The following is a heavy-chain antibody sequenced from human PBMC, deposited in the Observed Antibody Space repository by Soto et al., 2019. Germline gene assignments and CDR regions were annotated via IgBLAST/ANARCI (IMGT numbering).Heavy chain of an antibody. CDR2: IYYSGST. D-gene: IGHD3-10*01. V-gene: IGHV4-39*02. J-gene: IGHJ4*02. CDR3: ARESPGYYGSGSHYTTQGRWTALDY. Sequence: PSETLSLTCTVSGGSISSSSYYWGWIRQPPGKGLEWIGSIYYSGSTYYNPSLKSRVTISVDTSKNQFSLKLSSVTAADTAVYYCARESPGYYGSGSHYTTQGRWTALDYWGQGTLVTVSP. CDR1: GGSISSSSYY.